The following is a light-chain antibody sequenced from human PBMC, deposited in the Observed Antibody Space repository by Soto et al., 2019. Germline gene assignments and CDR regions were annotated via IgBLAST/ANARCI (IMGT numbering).Light chain of an antibody. Sequence: IQMTQSPSTLSTSVVDRVTITCRASQSISSWLAWYQQKPEKAPKLLIYKASSLQSGVPSRFSGSRSVTEFTLTISSLQPDDFATYHCQQYNNYSGTFGQGTKVEIK. CDR3: QQYNNYSGT. J-gene: IGKJ1*01. CDR2: KAS. V-gene: IGKV1-5*03. CDR1: QSISSW.